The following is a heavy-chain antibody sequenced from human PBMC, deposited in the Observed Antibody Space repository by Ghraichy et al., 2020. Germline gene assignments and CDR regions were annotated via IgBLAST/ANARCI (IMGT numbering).Heavy chain of an antibody. Sequence: GGSLRLSCAASGFTFSSYAMHWVRQAPGKGLEYVSAISSNGGSTYYADSVKGRFTISRDNSKNTLYLQMGSLRAEDMAVYYCARSVGVVRDHYYYYYMDVWGKGTTVTVSS. CDR3: ARSVGVVRDHYYYYYMDV. CDR1: GFTFSSYA. J-gene: IGHJ6*03. CDR2: ISSNGGST. D-gene: IGHD3-3*01. V-gene: IGHV3-64*02.